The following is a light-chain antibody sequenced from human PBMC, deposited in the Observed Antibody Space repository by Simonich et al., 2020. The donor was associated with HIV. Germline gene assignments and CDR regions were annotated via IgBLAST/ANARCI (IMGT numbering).Light chain of an antibody. Sequence: QSVLTQPPSVSGAPGQRVTISCTGSSSNIGAGYDVHWYQQLPGTAPKLLIYRNNPRPSGVPDRFSGSKSGTSASLAISGLQSEDEADYYCAAWDDSLNGRVFGGGTKLTVL. V-gene: IGLV1-40*01. CDR3: AAWDDSLNGRV. CDR1: SSNIGAGYD. J-gene: IGLJ3*02. CDR2: RNN.